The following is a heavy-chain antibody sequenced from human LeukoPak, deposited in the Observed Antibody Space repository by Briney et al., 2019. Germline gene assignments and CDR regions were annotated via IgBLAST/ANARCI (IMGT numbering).Heavy chain of an antibody. CDR1: GFTFSSYE. CDR3: ARGESRFEY. CDR2: ISSSSSYI. Sequence: PGGSLRLSCAASGFTFSSYEMNWVRQGPGKGLEWVSSISSSSSYIYYADSVKGRFTISRDNAQNSLYPQMNSLRAEDTAVYYCARGESRFEYWGQGTLVTVSS. V-gene: IGHV3-21*01. J-gene: IGHJ4*02.